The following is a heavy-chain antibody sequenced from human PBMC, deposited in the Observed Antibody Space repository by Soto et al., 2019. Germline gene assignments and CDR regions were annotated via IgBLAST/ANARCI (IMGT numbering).Heavy chain of an antibody. Sequence: SETLSLTCSVAGDSIRSGSYSWDWLRQSPGKGLEWIGCFWSTGATYYNPSLKGRLTISLDTSKNQFSLNLNSVTAADTAVYFCARRPLAYFDYWGRGTQVTVSS. J-gene: IGHJ4*02. CDR3: ARRPLAYFDY. D-gene: IGHD6-13*01. CDR1: GDSIRSGSYS. CDR2: FWSTGAT. V-gene: IGHV4-39*01.